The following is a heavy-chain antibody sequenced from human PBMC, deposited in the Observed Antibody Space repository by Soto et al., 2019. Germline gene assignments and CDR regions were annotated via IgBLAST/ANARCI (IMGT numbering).Heavy chain of an antibody. V-gene: IGHV1-8*01. Sequence: ASVKVSCKASGYTFTRYDINWVRQATGQGLEWMGRMNPNSGNTGYTKKFQGRVTMTRNTSISTAYMELSSLRSEDTAVYYCATGGSDLYDRSGHSPPTSWGMDVWGQGTTVTVSS. J-gene: IGHJ6*02. D-gene: IGHD3-22*01. CDR2: MNPNSGNT. CDR3: ATGGSDLYDRSGHSPPTSWGMDV. CDR1: GYTFTRYD.